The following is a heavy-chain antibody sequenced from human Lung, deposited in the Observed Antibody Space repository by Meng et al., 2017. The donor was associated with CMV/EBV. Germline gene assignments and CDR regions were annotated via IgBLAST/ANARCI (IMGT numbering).Heavy chain of an antibody. J-gene: IGHJ6*02. V-gene: IGHV3-30-3*02. CDR1: GFTFSRFS. Sequence: SCEASGFTFSRFSLHWVRQAPGKGLEWVAVISYDGKDTHYADSVKGQFTISRDNYKSTLYLQMNSLRPEDTAVYYCAKNYNPTPLYYYGVDVWGRGTTVTVSS. D-gene: IGHD1-1*01. CDR2: ISYDGKDT. CDR3: AKNYNPTPLYYYGVDV.